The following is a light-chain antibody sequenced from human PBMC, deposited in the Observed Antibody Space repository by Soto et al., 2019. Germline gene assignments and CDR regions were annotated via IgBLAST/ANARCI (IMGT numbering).Light chain of an antibody. CDR1: QSVSSN. Sequence: EIVMTQSPATLSVSPGERATLSCRASQSVSSNLAWYQQKPGQAPRLLIYGAYTRATGIPARFSGSGSGTEFTLTISSLQSEDFAVYYCQQYNNWPSWTFGQGTKVDI. CDR2: GAY. V-gene: IGKV3-15*01. J-gene: IGKJ1*01. CDR3: QQYNNWPSWT.